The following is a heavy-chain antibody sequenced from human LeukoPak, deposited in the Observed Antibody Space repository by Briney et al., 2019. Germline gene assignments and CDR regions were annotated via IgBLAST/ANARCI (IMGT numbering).Heavy chain of an antibody. D-gene: IGHD5-24*01. V-gene: IGHV4-59*01. CDR2: IYYSGST. Sequence: SETLSLTCSVSGDSNSSYYWSWIRQPPGKGLEWIGYIYYSGSTKYSPSLKSRVTISVDTSKNPFSLKLSSVTAADTAVYYCARGDGYGFLDYWGQGTLVTVSS. J-gene: IGHJ4*02. CDR1: GDSNSSYY. CDR3: ARGDGYGFLDY.